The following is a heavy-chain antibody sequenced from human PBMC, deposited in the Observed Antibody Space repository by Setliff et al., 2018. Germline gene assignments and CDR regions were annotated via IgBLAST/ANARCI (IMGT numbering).Heavy chain of an antibody. CDR3: ARVTIAVAGYFDF. V-gene: IGHV1-18*01. Sequence: ASVKVSCKASGYTFTSYGISWVRQAPGQGLEWMGWISVYNDHTNYAQKFQGRVTMTTDTSTRTAYMELRSLRSDDTAVYYCARVTIAVAGYFDFWGQGTLVTVSS. CDR1: GYTFTSYG. J-gene: IGHJ4*02. CDR2: ISVYNDHT. D-gene: IGHD6-19*01.